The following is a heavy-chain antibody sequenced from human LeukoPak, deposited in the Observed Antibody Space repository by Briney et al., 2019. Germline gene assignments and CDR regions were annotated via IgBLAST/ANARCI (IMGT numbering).Heavy chain of an antibody. Sequence: ASVKVSCKASGYTFPNYGVTWVRQAPGQGPEWMGWISPYNGNTNYAQKLQGRVTMTTDTSTSTVYMELRTLISDDTAVYYCARVKDRFSGSYYVGSGFDIWGQGTTVTVSS. J-gene: IGHJ3*02. D-gene: IGHD1-26*01. V-gene: IGHV1-18*01. CDR2: ISPYNGNT. CDR1: GYTFPNYG. CDR3: ARVKDRFSGSYYVGSGFDI.